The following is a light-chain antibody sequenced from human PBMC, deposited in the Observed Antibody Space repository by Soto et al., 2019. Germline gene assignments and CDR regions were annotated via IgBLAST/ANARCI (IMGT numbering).Light chain of an antibody. CDR2: EVS. J-gene: IGLJ1*01. CDR1: SSDVGGYDY. CDR3: TSYTGSNNYV. Sequence: QSVLTQPPSASGSPGQSVTLSCTGTSSDVGGYDYVSWYQHHPGKAPKLMIYEVSKRPSGVPDRFSGSKSGNTASLTVSGLHADDEADYYCTSYTGSNNYVFGTGTKLTVL. V-gene: IGLV2-8*01.